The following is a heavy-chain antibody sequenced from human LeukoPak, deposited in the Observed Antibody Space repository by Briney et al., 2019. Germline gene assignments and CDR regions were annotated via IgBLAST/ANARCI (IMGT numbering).Heavy chain of an antibody. CDR1: GYTFTSYG. CDR2: ISAYNGNT. Sequence: ASVKVSCKASGYTFTSYGISWVRQAPGQGLEWMGWISAYNGNTNYAQNLQGRVTMTTDISTSTDYMGLRSLRSDDTAVYYCAREYKAYDYVWGTYRYFDYWGQGTLVTVSS. V-gene: IGHV1-18*01. CDR3: AREYKAYDYVWGTYRYFDY. D-gene: IGHD3-16*02. J-gene: IGHJ4*02.